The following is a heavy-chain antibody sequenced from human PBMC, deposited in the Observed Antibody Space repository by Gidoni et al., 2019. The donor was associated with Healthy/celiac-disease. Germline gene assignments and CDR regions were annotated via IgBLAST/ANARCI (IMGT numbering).Heavy chain of an antibody. J-gene: IGHJ3*02. CDR2: IRRKANSYAT. V-gene: IGHV3-73*02. Sequence: EVQLVESGGGLVQPGGSLKLSFPASGSTFSGSAMHWVRQASGKGLEWVGRIRRKANSYATAYAASVKGRFTISRDDSKNTAYLQMNSLKTEDTAVYYCTMTTVTDPYAFDIWGQGTMVTVSS. CDR3: TMTTVTDPYAFDI. D-gene: IGHD4-17*01. CDR1: GSTFSGSA.